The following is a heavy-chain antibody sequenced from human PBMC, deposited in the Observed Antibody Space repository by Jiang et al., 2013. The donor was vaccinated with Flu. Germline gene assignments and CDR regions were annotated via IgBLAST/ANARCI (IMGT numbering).Heavy chain of an antibody. CDR3: ASSGRWRPNWFDP. Sequence: GKGLEWIGYIYYSGSTNYNPSLKSRVTISVDTSKNQFSLKLSSVTAADTAVYYCASSGRWRPNWFDPWGQGTLVTVSS. V-gene: IGHV4-59*01. D-gene: IGHD3-10*01. CDR2: IYYSGST. J-gene: IGHJ5*02.